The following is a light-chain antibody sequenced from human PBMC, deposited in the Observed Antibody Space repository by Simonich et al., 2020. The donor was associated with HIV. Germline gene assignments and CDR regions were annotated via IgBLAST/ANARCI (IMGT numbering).Light chain of an antibody. J-gene: IGKJ3*01. CDR1: QNILYNSNNKNY. V-gene: IGKV4-1*01. CDR2: WAS. Sequence: DIVMTQSPDSLAVSLGERATINCKSSQNILYNSNNKNYLAWYQQKPGQPPKLIIYWASTRESGVPDRFSGSGSGTLFTLTISSLQAEDVAVYYCQQYYTTPFTFGPGTKVDIK. CDR3: QQYYTTPFT.